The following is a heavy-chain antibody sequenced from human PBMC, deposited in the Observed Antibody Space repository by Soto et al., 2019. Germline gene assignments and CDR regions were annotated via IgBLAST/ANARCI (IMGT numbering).Heavy chain of an antibody. CDR2: ISGSGGST. V-gene: IGHV3-23*01. Sequence: GGSLRLSCAASGFTFSSYAMSWVRQAPGKGLEWVSAISGSGGSTYYADSVKGRFTISRDNSKNTLYLQMNSLRAEDTAVYYCAKDPQFTLRIYYYYGMDVWGQGTTVTVSS. J-gene: IGHJ6*02. CDR3: AKDPQFTLRIYYYYGMDV. D-gene: IGHD3-10*01. CDR1: GFTFSSYA.